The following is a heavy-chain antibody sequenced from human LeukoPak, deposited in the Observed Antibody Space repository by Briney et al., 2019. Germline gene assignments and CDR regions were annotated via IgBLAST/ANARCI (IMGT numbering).Heavy chain of an antibody. J-gene: IGHJ4*02. CDR1: GVHISSSSYY. Sequence: SETLSHTCTVSGVHISSSSYYWGWIRQPPTKGLEWIGSIYYSGSTYYDPSLKSRVTISVDTSKNQFSLKLSSVTAADTAVYYCASEGRLAVAGTCDYWGQGTLVTVSS. V-gene: IGHV4-39*01. D-gene: IGHD6-19*01. CDR2: IYYSGST. CDR3: ASEGRLAVAGTCDY.